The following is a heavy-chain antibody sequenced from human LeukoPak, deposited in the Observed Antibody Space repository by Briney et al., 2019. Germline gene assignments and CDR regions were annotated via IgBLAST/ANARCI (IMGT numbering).Heavy chain of an antibody. V-gene: IGHV3-20*04. CDR3: ERDPQRSYSGYEIDY. CDR2: INWNGGRT. D-gene: IGHD5-12*01. Sequence: GGSLRLSCAVSGFTFDDYAMSWVRQAPGKGLEWVSGINWNGGRTGYADSVKGRFTISRDNAKNSLYLQMNSLRAEDTALYYCERDPQRSYSGYEIDYWGQGTLVTVSS. CDR1: GFTFDDYA. J-gene: IGHJ4*02.